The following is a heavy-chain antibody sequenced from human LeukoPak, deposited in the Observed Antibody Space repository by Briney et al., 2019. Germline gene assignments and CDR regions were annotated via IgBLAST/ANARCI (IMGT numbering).Heavy chain of an antibody. CDR3: ARETDFWSGYYYFDY. J-gene: IGHJ4*02. CDR1: GFTFSSYS. V-gene: IGHV3-21*01. CDR2: ISSSSSYI. Sequence: GGSLRLSCAASGFTFSSYSMNWVRQAPGKGLEWVSSISSSSSYIYYADSVKGRFTISRDNAKNSLYLQMNSLRAEDTAVYYCARETDFWSGYYYFDYWGQGTLVTVSP. D-gene: IGHD3-3*01.